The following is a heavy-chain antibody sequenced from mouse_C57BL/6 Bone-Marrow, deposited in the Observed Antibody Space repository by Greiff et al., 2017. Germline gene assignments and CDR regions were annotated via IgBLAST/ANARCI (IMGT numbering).Heavy chain of an antibody. J-gene: IGHJ1*03. D-gene: IGHD1-1*01. Sequence: EVKLVESGGGLVKPGGSLKLSCAASGFTFSDYGMHWVRQAPEQGLEWVAYISSGSSTIYSADTVKGRFTISRDNAKNTLFLQMTSLRSEDTAMYYCARDGLITTVVANWDFDVWGTGTTVTVSS. CDR2: ISSGSSTI. CDR3: ARDGLITTVVANWDFDV. CDR1: GFTFSDYG. V-gene: IGHV5-17*01.